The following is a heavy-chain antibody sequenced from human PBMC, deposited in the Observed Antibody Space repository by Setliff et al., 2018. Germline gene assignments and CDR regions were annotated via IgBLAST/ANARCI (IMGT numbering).Heavy chain of an antibody. Sequence: GGSLSLSCAASGFTFSSYAMSWVRQAPGKGLEWVSAISGSGGSTYYADSVKGRFTISRDNSKNTLYLQMNSLRAEDTAVYYCAKRDYYDSSGYLLPYMDVWGKGTTVTVSS. J-gene: IGHJ6*03. CDR1: GFTFSSYA. CDR3: AKRDYYDSSGYLLPYMDV. V-gene: IGHV3-23*01. CDR2: ISGSGGST. D-gene: IGHD3-22*01.